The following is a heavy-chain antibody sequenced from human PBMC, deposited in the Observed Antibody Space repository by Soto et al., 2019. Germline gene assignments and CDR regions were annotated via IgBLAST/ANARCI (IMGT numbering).Heavy chain of an antibody. J-gene: IGHJ6*03. V-gene: IGHV3-30*18. CDR3: ANIVAVAGTPYMDV. CDR2: ISYDGSNK. Sequence: GGSLRLSCAASGFTFSSYGMHWVRQAPGKGLEWVAVISYDGSNKYYADSVKGRFTISRDNSKNTLYLQMNSLRAEDTAVYYCANIVAVAGTPYMDVWGKGTTVTVSS. D-gene: IGHD6-19*01. CDR1: GFTFSSYG.